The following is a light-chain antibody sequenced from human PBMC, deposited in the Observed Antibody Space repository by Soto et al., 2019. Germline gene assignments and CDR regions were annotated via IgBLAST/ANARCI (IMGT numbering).Light chain of an antibody. CDR2: WAS. CDR3: QQYYGAPLT. Sequence: DIVMTQSPDSLAVSLGERATINCKSSQGVLYSSDNKNYLAWYQQKPGQPPKLLIYWASTRESGVPDRFSGSGSGTDFTLTISSLQAEDVAVYYCQQYYGAPLTFGQGTKVDI. CDR1: QGVLYSSDNKNY. V-gene: IGKV4-1*01. J-gene: IGKJ1*01.